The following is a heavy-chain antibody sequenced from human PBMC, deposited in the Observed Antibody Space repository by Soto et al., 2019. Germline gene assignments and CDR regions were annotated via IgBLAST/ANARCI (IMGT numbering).Heavy chain of an antibody. J-gene: IGHJ4*02. D-gene: IGHD3-22*01. V-gene: IGHV3-23*01. Sequence: PGRSLRLSCAASGLTFSSYAMSWVSQAPGKGLEWVSGISGSGTGTYYADSVKGRFTISRDNSKNTLYLQMNSLRAEDTAVYYCATRNYYDSRGYYYFYYYFDYWGQGTQVTVSS. CDR1: GLTFSSYA. CDR2: ISGSGTGT. CDR3: ATRNYYDSRGYYYFYYYFDY.